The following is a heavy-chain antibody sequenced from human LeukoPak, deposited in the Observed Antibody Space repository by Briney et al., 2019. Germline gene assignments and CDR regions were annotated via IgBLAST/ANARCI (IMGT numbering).Heavy chain of an antibody. CDR2: INPSGGST. CDR1: GYTFTSHY. V-gene: IGHV1-46*01. CDR3: ARYMVRGVISDPLEPLYYYYGMDV. D-gene: IGHD3-10*01. Sequence: ASVKVSCKASGYTFTSHYMHWVRQAPGQGLEWMGIINPSGGSTSYAQKFQGRVTMTRDTSTSTVYMELSSLRSEDTAVYYCARYMVRGVISDPLEPLYYYYGMDVWGQGTTVTVSS. J-gene: IGHJ6*02.